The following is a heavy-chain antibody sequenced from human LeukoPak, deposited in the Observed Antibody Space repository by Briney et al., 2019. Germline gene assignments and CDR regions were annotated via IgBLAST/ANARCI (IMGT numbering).Heavy chain of an antibody. D-gene: IGHD3-10*01. CDR3: ARYGSGSYYHY. Sequence: PRRCLSLSCSAFGSFFIDYAMHWGRQAPGKGLEYVSVIITDGDGTYYVNSVKGRDTISRDNSKNTLYLQMGSLRAEDMAVYYCARYGSGSYYHYSGQGALGPVSS. CDR2: IITDGDGT. CDR1: GSFFIDYA. V-gene: IGHV3-64*01. J-gene: IGHJ4*02.